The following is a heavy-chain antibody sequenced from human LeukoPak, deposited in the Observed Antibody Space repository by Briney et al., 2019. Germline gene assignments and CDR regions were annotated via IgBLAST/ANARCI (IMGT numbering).Heavy chain of an antibody. V-gene: IGHV3-7*01. Sequence: GGSLRLSCAASGFTFSSYWMSWVRQAPGKGLEWVANIKEDDSEIYYVESVKGRFTISRDNAKNSLYLEMSSLRVEDTAVYFCARLRSLDKWGQGTLVAVS. CDR3: ARLRSLDK. D-gene: IGHD5-24*01. J-gene: IGHJ4*02. CDR1: GFTFSSYW. CDR2: IKEDDSEI.